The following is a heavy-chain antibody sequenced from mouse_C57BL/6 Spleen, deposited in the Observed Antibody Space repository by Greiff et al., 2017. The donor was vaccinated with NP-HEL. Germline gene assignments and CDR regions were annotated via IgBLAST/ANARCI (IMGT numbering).Heavy chain of an antibody. CDR3: ARKGILSGDYFDY. CDR1: GYTFTSYW. Sequence: VQLQQSGAELVKPGASVKLSCKASGYTFTSYWMHWVKQRPGQGLEWIGMIHPNSGSTNYNEKFKSKATLTVDKSSSTAYMQLSSLTSEDSAVYYCARKGILSGDYFDYWGQGTTLTVSS. J-gene: IGHJ2*01. D-gene: IGHD1-1*02. CDR2: IHPNSGST. V-gene: IGHV1-64*01.